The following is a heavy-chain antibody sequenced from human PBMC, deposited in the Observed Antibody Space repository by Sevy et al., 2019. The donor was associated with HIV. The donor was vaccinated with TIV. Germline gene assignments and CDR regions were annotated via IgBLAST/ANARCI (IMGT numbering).Heavy chain of an antibody. CDR1: GDSVSSNSAA. V-gene: IGHV6-1*01. D-gene: IGHD1-20*01. Sequence: KQSQTLSLTCAISGDSVSSNSAAWNWIRQSPSRGLEWLGRTYYRSKWYNDYAVSVKSRITINPDTSKNQVSLQLNSVTPEDTAIYYCATDGLTHGGMDVWGQGTTVTVSS. CDR3: ATDGLTHGGMDV. CDR2: TYYRSKWYN. J-gene: IGHJ6*02.